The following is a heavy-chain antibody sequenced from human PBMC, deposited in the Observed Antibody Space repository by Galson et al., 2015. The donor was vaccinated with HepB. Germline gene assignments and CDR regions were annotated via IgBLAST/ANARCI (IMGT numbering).Heavy chain of an antibody. J-gene: IGHJ3*02. CDR3: ARDSSYRLLGPDI. Sequence: SVKVSCKASGGTFSSYTISWVRQAPGQGLEWMGRIIPILGIANYAQKFQGRVTITADKSTSTAYMELSSLRSEDTAVYYCARDSSYRLLGPDIWGQGTMVTVSS. D-gene: IGHD6-25*01. V-gene: IGHV1-69*04. CDR1: GGTFSSYT. CDR2: IIPILGIA.